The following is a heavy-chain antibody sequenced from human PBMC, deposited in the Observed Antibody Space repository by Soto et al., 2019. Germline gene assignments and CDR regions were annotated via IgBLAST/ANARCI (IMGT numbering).Heavy chain of an antibody. CDR3: ARMLAVTYYYYYLDV. CDR1: GFSLRNARMG. CDR2: IVSNDEK. D-gene: IGHD5-18*01. V-gene: IGHV2-26*01. Sequence: QVTLKESGPVVVKPTETLTLTCTVSGFSLRNARMGVSWIRQPAGKAPEWLAHIVSNDEKSYNKSLQTRLTISKDTSKSQVVLTMTYMDPVDTATYFCARMLAVTYYYYYLDVWGEGTTVTVSS. J-gene: IGHJ6*03.